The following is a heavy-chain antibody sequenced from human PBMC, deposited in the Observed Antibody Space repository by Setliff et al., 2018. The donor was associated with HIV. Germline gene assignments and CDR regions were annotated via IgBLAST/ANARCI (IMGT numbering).Heavy chain of an antibody. CDR1: GYTFTSYY. CDR3: ASEPPRSYCSGGSCPSFDAFDI. V-gene: IGHV1-46*01. Sequence: ASVKVSCKASGYTFTSYYIHWVRQAPGQGLEWMGIINPSGGSTSYAQKFQGRVTMTRDTSTSTVYMELSSLRSEDTAVYYCASEPPRSYCSGGSCPSFDAFDIWGQGTMVTVSS. D-gene: IGHD2-15*01. CDR2: INPSGGST. J-gene: IGHJ3*02.